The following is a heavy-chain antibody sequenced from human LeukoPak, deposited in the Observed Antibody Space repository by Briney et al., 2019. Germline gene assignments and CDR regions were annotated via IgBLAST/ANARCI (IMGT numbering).Heavy chain of an antibody. CDR1: GGSISSGGHS. V-gene: IGHV4-30-2*01. CDR3: AHGDYDDAFDI. CDR2: IYHSGSGST. Sequence: PSETLSLTCTVSGGSISSGGHSWSWTRQPPGKGLEWIGYIYHSGSGSTYYNPSLKSRVTISIDKSKNQFSLKLNSVTAADTAVYYCAHGDYDDAFDIWGQGTMVTVSS. J-gene: IGHJ3*02. D-gene: IGHD4-17*01.